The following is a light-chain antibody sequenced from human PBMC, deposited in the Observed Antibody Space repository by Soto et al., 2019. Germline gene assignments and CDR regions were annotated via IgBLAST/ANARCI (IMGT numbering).Light chain of an antibody. V-gene: IGLV1-51*02. CDR3: GAWDSSLSAGHWV. CDR2: ENN. CDR1: TSNIGNNY. Sequence: QSVLTQPPSVSAAPGQKVTISCSGSTSNIGNNYVSWYQQLPGTAPKLLIYENNKRPSGIPDRFSGSRSGTSATLGITGLQTGDEADYYCGAWDSSLSAGHWVFGGGTKLTVL. J-gene: IGLJ3*02.